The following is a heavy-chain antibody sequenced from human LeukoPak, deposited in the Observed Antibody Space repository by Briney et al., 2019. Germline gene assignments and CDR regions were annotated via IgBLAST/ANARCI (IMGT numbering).Heavy chain of an antibody. J-gene: IGHJ4*02. V-gene: IGHV3-53*01. D-gene: IGHD3-3*01. CDR2: IYSGGST. Sequence: QSGGSLRLSCAASGFTVSSNYMSWVRQAPGKGLEWVSVIYSGGSTYYADSVKGRFTISRDNSKNTLYLQMNSLRAEDTAVYYCARDRVLRFLEWLLGSLDYWGQGTLVTVSS. CDR1: GFTVSSNY. CDR3: ARDRVLRFLEWLLGSLDY.